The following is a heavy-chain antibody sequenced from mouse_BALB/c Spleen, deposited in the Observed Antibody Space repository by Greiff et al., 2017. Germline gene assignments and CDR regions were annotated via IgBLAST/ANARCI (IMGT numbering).Heavy chain of an antibody. Sequence: EVMLVESGAELVKPGASVKLSCTASGFNIKDTYMHWVKQRPEQGLEWIGRIDPANGNTKYDPKFQGKATITADTSSNTAYLQLSSLTSEDTAVYYCARGLRRGRFAMDYWGQGTSVTVSS. V-gene: IGHV14-3*02. CDR3: ARGLRRGRFAMDY. D-gene: IGHD2-2*01. CDR2: IDPANGNT. CDR1: GFNIKDTY. J-gene: IGHJ4*01.